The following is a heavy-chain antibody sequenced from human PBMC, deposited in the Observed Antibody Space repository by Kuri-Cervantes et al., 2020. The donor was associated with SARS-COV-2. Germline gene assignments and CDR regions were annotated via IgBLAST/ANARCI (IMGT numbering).Heavy chain of an antibody. CDR3: ATNDYGVSYMDV. CDR2: ISSGSSYI. Sequence: GESLKISCAASGFTFSSYSMNWVRQAPGKGLEWVSSISSGSSYIYYADSVKGRFTISRDNAKNSLYLQMNSLRAEDTALYHCATNDYGVSYMDVWGKGTTVTVSS. V-gene: IGHV3-21*04. D-gene: IGHD4-17*01. CDR1: GFTFSSYS. J-gene: IGHJ6*03.